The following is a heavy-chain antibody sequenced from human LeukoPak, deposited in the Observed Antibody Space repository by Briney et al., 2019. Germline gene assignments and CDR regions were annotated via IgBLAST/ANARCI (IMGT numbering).Heavy chain of an antibody. CDR3: ARNTAMGTYYYYGMDV. Sequence: GGSLRLSCAASGFSFSTYSMHWVRQAPGKGLEWVAVISYDGSNKYYADSVKGRFTISRDNSKNTLYLQMNSLRAEDTAVYYCARNTAMGTYYYYGMDVWAKGPRSPSP. J-gene: IGHJ6*02. D-gene: IGHD5-18*01. V-gene: IGHV3-30-3*01. CDR1: GFSFSTYS. CDR2: ISYDGSNK.